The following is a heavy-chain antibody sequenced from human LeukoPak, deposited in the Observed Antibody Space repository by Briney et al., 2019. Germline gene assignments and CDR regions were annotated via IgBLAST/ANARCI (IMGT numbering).Heavy chain of an antibody. D-gene: IGHD3-22*01. V-gene: IGHV1-69*05. CDR2: IIPIFGTA. J-gene: IGHJ3*02. Sequence: ASVKVSCKASGGTFSSYAISWVRQAPGQGLEWMGGIIPIFGTANYAQKFQGRVTITTDESTSTAYMELSSLRSEDTAVYYCARTNSGYYFLDAFDIWGKGTMVTVSS. CDR1: GGTFSSYA. CDR3: ARTNSGYYFLDAFDI.